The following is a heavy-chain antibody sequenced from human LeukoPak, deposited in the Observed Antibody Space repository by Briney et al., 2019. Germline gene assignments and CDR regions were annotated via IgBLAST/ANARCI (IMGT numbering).Heavy chain of an antibody. V-gene: IGHV3-21*01. CDR1: GFTFSSYS. J-gene: IGHJ4*02. D-gene: IGHD6-19*01. Sequence: GGSLRLSCAASGFTFSSYSMNWVRQAPGKGLEWVSSISSSSSYIHSADSVRGRFTISRDNAKNSLFLQMNSLRAEDTAVYYCATSEPGIAVALWGQGTLVIVSS. CDR3: ATSEPGIAVAL. CDR2: ISSSSSYI.